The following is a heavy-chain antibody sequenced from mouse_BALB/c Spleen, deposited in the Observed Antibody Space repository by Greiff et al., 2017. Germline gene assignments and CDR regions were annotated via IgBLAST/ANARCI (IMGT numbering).Heavy chain of an antibody. CDR3: ARSIYYGYDGDYFDY. V-gene: IGHV5-17*02. D-gene: IGHD2-2*01. Sequence: EVHLVESGGGLVQPGGSRKLSCAASGFTFSSFGMHWVRQAPEKGLEWVAYISSGSSTIYYADTVKGRFTISRDNPKNTLFLQMTSLRSEDTAMYYCARSIYYGYDGDYFDYWGQGTTLTVSS. CDR2: ISSGSSTI. J-gene: IGHJ2*01. CDR1: GFTFSSFG.